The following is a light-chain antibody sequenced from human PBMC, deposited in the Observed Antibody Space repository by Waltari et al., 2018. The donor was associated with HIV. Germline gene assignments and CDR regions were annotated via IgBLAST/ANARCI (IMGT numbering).Light chain of an antibody. J-gene: IGLJ3*02. V-gene: IGLV1-44*01. Sequence: QSVLNQSPSASGTPGQRVIISCSGSSSNIGSNTVTWYQQFPGTAPKLHIYRYGPRPSGVPDRFSGSKSATSASLAISGLRSEDEADYYCATWDDSLNAWVFGGGTKLTVL. CDR3: ATWDDSLNAWV. CDR2: RYG. CDR1: SSNIGSNT.